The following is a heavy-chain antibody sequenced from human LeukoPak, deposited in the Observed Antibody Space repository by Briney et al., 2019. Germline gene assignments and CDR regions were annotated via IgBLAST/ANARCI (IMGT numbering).Heavy chain of an antibody. V-gene: IGHV3-23*01. CDR3: ARDISTYYDFWSGYYTVYYYGMDV. D-gene: IGHD3-3*01. CDR1: GFTFSTNA. Sequence: GGSLRLSCLTSGFTFSTNAMSWVRQAPGKGLEWISGISGSGASTYYADSVKGRFTISRDNSKNTLYLQMNSLRAEDTAVYYCARDISTYYDFWSGYYTVYYYGMDVWGQGTTVTVSS. J-gene: IGHJ6*02. CDR2: ISGSGAST.